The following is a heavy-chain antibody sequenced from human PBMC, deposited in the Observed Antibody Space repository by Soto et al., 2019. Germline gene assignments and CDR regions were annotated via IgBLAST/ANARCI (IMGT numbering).Heavy chain of an antibody. V-gene: IGHV3-21*01. Sequence: EVQLVESGGGLVKPGGSLRLSCAASGFTFSSYSMNWVRQAPGKGLEWVSSISSSSSYIYYADSVKGRFTISRDNAKNSLYLQMNSLRAEDTAVYYCARDLRFSVNGFDYWGQGTLVTVSS. D-gene: IGHD4-17*01. CDR3: ARDLRFSVNGFDY. CDR2: ISSSSSYI. J-gene: IGHJ4*02. CDR1: GFTFSSYS.